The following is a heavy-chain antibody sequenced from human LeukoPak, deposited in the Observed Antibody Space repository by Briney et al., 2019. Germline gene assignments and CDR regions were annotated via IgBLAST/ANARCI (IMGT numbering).Heavy chain of an antibody. CDR1: GFTFSNYA. CDR2: LSGSGGST. D-gene: IGHD3-22*01. V-gene: IGHV3-23*01. J-gene: IGHJ4*02. Sequence: GGSLRLSCAASGFTFSNYAMSWVRQAPGKGLEWVSALSGSGGSTYYADSVKDRFTISRDDAKNSLYLQMNSLRAEDTALYYCAKDFDSSGYYPEYWGQGTLVTVSS. CDR3: AKDFDSSGYYPEY.